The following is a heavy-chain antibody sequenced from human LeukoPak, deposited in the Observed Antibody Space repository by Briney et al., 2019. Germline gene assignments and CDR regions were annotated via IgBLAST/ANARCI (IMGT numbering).Heavy chain of an antibody. D-gene: IGHD2-2*01. CDR1: GYTFTNYD. V-gene: IGHV1-46*01. CDR2: INPSGGST. CDR3: ARDRGIVVVPAALNWFDP. Sequence: GASVKVSCKTSGYTFTNYDINWVRQAPGQGLEWMGIINPSGGSTSYAQKFQGRVTMTRDTSTSTVYMELSSLRSEDTAVYYCARDRGIVVVPAALNWFDPWGQGTLVTVSS. J-gene: IGHJ5*02.